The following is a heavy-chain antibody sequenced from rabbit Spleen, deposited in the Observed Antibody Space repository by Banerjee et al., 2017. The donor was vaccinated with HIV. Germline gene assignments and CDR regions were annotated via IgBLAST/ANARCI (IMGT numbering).Heavy chain of an antibody. J-gene: IGHJ4*01. V-gene: IGHV1S40*01. CDR1: GIDFSSGYF. D-gene: IGHD4-2*01. CDR2: VGTNTGNT. CDR3: VRSYVGDGGGSVSL. Sequence: QSLEVSGGDLVKPEGSLTLTCTASGIDFSSGYFMCWVRQAPGKGLEWIGCVGTNTGNTGYARWAKGRFTVSKTSSTTVTLQMTSLTAADTATYFCVRSYVGDGGGSVSLWGPGTLVTVS.